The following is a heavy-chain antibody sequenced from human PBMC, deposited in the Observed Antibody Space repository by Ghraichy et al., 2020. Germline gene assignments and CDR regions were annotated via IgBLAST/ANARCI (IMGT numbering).Heavy chain of an antibody. CDR1: GFTFSSYS. CDR3: AREERFLEWPPGFTDV. CDR2: ISSSSSTI. Sequence: GGSLRLSCAASGFTFSSYSMNWVRQAPGKGLEWVSYISSSSSTIYYADSVKGRFTISRDNAKNSLYLQMNSLRAEDTAVYYCAREERFLEWPPGFTDVWGKGTTVTVSS. D-gene: IGHD3-3*01. V-gene: IGHV3-48*01. J-gene: IGHJ6*04.